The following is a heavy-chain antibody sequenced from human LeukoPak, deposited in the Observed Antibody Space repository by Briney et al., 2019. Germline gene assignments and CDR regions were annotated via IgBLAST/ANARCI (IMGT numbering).Heavy chain of an antibody. Sequence: TSETLSLTCTVSGGSMSNNNYFWGWIRQPPGRGLEWIGSIYYSGSTYYNPSLKSRVSISLDTSKNQFSLKLSSVTDADTAVYHCARKGSSKFFDYWGQGILVTVSS. CDR3: ARKGSSKFFDY. D-gene: IGHD6-13*01. CDR2: IYYSGST. V-gene: IGHV4-39*01. J-gene: IGHJ4*02. CDR1: GGSMSNNNYF.